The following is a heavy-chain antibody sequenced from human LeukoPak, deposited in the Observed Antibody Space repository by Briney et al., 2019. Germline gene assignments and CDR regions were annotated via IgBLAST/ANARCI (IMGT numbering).Heavy chain of an antibody. D-gene: IGHD5-12*01. CDR2: IYYSGST. CDR1: GGSISSGGYY. J-gene: IGHJ3*02. CDR3: AKSGYVDAFDI. Sequence: PSETLSLTCTVSGGSISSGGYYWSWIRQHPGKGLEWIGYIYYSGSTYYNPSLKSRVTVSVDTSKNQFSLKLSSVTAADTAVYYCAKSGYVDAFDIWGQGTMVTVSS. V-gene: IGHV4-31*03.